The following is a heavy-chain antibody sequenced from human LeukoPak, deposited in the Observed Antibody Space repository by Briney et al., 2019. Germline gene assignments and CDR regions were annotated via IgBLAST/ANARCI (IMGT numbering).Heavy chain of an antibody. Sequence: SETLSLTCSVSGGSISSGTYYWGWIRQPPGKGLEWIATIYYSGTTYYNPSLRSRVTISVDTSKNQFSLKLSSVTAANTAVYYCARLRSWYYFDYWGQGTLVTVSS. J-gene: IGHJ4*02. CDR2: IYYSGTT. CDR3: ARLRSWYYFDY. V-gene: IGHV4-39*01. CDR1: GGSISSGTYY. D-gene: IGHD6-13*01.